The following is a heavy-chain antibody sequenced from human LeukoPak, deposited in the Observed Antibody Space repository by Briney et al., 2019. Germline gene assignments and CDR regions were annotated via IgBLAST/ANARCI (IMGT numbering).Heavy chain of an antibody. Sequence: GGSLRLSCTASGFTLSSYWMSWVRQAPGKGLEWVANIKDDGGAIHYVESVKGRFTISRDNAKNSLYLQMNSLRVEDPAVYYCARDPWPDAFDIWGQGTMVTVSS. V-gene: IGHV3-7*03. J-gene: IGHJ3*02. CDR3: ARDPWPDAFDI. CDR1: GFTLSSYW. CDR2: IKDDGGAI.